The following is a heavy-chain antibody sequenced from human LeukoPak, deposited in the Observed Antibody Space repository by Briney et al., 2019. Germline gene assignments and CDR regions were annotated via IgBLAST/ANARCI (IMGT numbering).Heavy chain of an antibody. J-gene: IGHJ6*04. Sequence: GGSLRLSCAASGFTFSSYGMHWVRQAPGKGLEWVAVISYDGSNKYYADSVEGRFTISRDNSKNTLYLQMNSLRAEDTAVYYCAKDISNWWFGELTNYYGMDVWGKGTTVTVSS. V-gene: IGHV3-30*18. CDR1: GFTFSSYG. CDR2: ISYDGSNK. CDR3: AKDISNWWFGELTNYYGMDV. D-gene: IGHD3-10*01.